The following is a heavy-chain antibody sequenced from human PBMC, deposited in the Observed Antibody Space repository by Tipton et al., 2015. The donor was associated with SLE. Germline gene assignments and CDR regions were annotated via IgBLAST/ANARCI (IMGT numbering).Heavy chain of an antibody. CDR1: SDSVSSGDYF. CDR3: ARPLGAWFDPFDI. V-gene: IGHV4-39*01. J-gene: IGHJ3*02. Sequence: TLSLTCIVSSDSVSSGDYFWGWIRQPPGKGLEWIASMSYSGRTYYNPSLKSRVTISVDTSKNQFSLKMSSVTAADTAVFYCARPLGAWFDPFDIWGQGTMVTVSS. D-gene: IGHD2-21*02. CDR2: MSYSGRT.